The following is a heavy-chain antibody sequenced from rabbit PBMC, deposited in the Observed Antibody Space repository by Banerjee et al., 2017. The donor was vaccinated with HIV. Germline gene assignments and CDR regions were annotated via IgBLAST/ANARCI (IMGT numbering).Heavy chain of an antibody. CDR3: VRDYADGAGYAYGL. J-gene: IGHJ6*01. CDR1: GFSFSSSYY. CDR2: IYAGGSGST. Sequence: QSLEESGGDLVKPGASLTLTCKASGFSFSSSYYMCWVRQAPGKGLEWIACIYAGGSGSTYYASWAKGRFTISKISSTTVTLQMTSLTAADTATYFCVRDYADGAGYAYGLWGPGTLVTVS. D-gene: IGHD6-1*01. V-gene: IGHV1S40*01.